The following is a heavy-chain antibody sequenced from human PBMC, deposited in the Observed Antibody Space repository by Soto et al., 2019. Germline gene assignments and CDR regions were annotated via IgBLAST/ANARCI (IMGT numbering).Heavy chain of an antibody. CDR1: GGSVSSGSYY. CDR3: ARDCIGGSCYRDY. Sequence: SETLSLTCTVSGGSVSSGSYYWSWIRQPPGKGLEWIGYIYYSGSTNYNPSLKSRVTISVDTSKNQFSLKLSSVTAADTAVYYCARDCIGGSCYRDYWGQGTLVTVSS. CDR2: IYYSGST. J-gene: IGHJ4*02. D-gene: IGHD2-15*01. V-gene: IGHV4-61*01.